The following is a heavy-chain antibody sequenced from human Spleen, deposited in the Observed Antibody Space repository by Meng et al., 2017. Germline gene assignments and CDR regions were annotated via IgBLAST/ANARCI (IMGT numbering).Heavy chain of an antibody. V-gene: IGHV4-34*01. D-gene: IGHD1-26*01. Sequence: QVQLQQGGAGMLKASETLFPTCAVDDGSFSDYWWTWIRQPPGKGLGWIGKIHHSGSTTYNPSLKSLVTISVDTSKNQFSLKLSSVTAADTAVYYCARFLAVSGSYYFDYWGQGTLVTVSS. J-gene: IGHJ4*02. CDR2: IHHSGST. CDR1: DGSFSDYW. CDR3: ARFLAVSGSYYFDY.